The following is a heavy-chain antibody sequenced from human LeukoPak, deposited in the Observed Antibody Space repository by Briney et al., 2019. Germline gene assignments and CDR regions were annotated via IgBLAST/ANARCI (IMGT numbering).Heavy chain of an antibody. J-gene: IGHJ3*02. CDR2: ISSRSSYI. V-gene: IGHV3-21*01. CDR3: ARGLLGDAFDI. CDR1: GFTFSSYS. Sequence: GGSLRLSCAASGFTFSSYSMNWVRQAPGKGLEWVSPISSRSSYIYYADSVKGRFTISRDNAKNSLYLQMNSLRAEDTAVYYCARGLLGDAFDIWGQGTMVTVSS. D-gene: IGHD2-21*01.